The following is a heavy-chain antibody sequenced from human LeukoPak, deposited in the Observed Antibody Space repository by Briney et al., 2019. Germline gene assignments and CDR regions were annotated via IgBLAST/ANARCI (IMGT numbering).Heavy chain of an antibody. V-gene: IGHV3-11*04. Sequence: PGGSLRLSCGASGFIFSDYYMSWIRQAPGKGLEWVSYISSSGSPIYYADSVKGRFTISRDNAKSSLYLQMNSLRAEDTAVYYCAKPGIAAAGTLKSWGQGTLVTVSS. CDR3: AKPGIAAAGTLKS. J-gene: IGHJ4*02. CDR1: GFIFSDYY. CDR2: ISSSGSPI. D-gene: IGHD6-13*01.